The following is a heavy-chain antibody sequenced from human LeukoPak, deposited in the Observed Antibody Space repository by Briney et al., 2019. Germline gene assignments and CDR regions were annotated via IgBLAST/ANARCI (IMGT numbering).Heavy chain of an antibody. CDR1: GSSFHDYT. Sequence: GGSLRLSCAASGSSFHDYTMYWVRQAPGKGLEWVSLITWDGGSTSYADSVKGRFTISRNNTKNSLYLQMNSLRTEDTALYYCAKDTGRSGPFDYWGQGTLVTVSS. J-gene: IGHJ4*02. D-gene: IGHD3-10*01. CDR3: AKDTGRSGPFDY. CDR2: ITWDGGST. V-gene: IGHV3-43*01.